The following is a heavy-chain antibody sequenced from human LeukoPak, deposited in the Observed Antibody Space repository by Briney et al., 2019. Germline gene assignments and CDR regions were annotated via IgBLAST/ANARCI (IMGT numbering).Heavy chain of an antibody. CDR1: GGSFSGY. D-gene: IGHD3-3*01. V-gene: IGHV4-34*01. J-gene: IGHJ5*02. Sequence: SETLSLTCGVFGGSFSGYWSWIRQPPGKGLEWIGEINPSGGTNYSPSLKSRVTISVDTSKNQFSLKLSSVTAADTAVYYCAREIRFLEWYPENWFDPWGQGTLVTVSS. CDR3: AREIRFLEWYPENWFDP. CDR2: INPSGGT.